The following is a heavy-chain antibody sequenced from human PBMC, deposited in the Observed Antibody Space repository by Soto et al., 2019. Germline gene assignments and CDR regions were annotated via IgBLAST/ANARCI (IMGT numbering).Heavy chain of an antibody. Sequence: QVQLVQSGAEVKNPGASVRVSCKASGYTFTDYYMHWVRQAPGQGLEWMGWINPKSGGTKYAQKLQGRVTMTRETSISTAYMELSGLRSDDTAVYYCAKAVVAAYNWFDPWGQGTLVTVSS. V-gene: IGHV1-2*02. CDR3: AKAVVAAYNWFDP. J-gene: IGHJ5*02. CDR1: GYTFTDYY. D-gene: IGHD2-15*01. CDR2: INPKSGGT.